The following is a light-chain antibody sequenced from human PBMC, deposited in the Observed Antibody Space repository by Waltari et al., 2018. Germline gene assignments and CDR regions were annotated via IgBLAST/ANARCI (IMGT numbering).Light chain of an antibody. J-gene: IGKJ1*01. CDR2: GRS. Sequence: EIVMTQSPATLSVSPGERVTLSCRASQSIGTDLAWYQQKPGQAPRLLIYGRSFRATGVRARFSGSVSATEFTLTISSLLSEDFAVYYCQQYHQWWTFGQGTKVEIK. V-gene: IGKV3-15*01. CDR1: QSIGTD. CDR3: QQYHQWWT.